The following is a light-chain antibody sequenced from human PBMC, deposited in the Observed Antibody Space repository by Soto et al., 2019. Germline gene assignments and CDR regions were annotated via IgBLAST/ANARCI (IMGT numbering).Light chain of an antibody. V-gene: IGKV3-15*01. J-gene: IGKJ1*01. CDR1: QSVGSN. Sequence: EIVMTQSPATLSVSPGERVTLSCRARQSVGSNLAWYQQKPGQAPRLLIYGASTYATGIQARYSGSRSETEFTLTIISLQSEDSAVYYGQQYNNWPTWTFGQGTKVEIK. CDR2: GAS. CDR3: QQYNNWPTWT.